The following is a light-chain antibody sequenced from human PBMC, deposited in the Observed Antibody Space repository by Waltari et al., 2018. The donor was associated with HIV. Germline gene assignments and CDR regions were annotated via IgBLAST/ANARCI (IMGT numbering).Light chain of an antibody. Sequence: QSVLTQPPSVSAAPGQKVTISCSGSSSNIGNNYVSWYQQLPGTAPKLLIYDNNKRLSGIPNRCAGSKYGTSATLGIIGLQTGDEAEYYCGTWESRLSAGIFGGGTKLTVL. J-gene: IGLJ2*01. CDR1: SSNIGNNY. CDR3: GTWESRLSAGI. V-gene: IGLV1-51*01. CDR2: DNN.